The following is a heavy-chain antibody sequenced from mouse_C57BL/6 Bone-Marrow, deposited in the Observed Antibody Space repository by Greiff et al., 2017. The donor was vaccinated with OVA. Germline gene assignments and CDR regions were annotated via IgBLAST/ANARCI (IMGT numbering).Heavy chain of an antibody. Sequence: QVQLKESGPELVKPGASVKISCKASGYAFSSSWMTWVKQRPGKGLEWIGRIYPGDGDTNYIGKFKGKATLTAAKSSSTAYMQLSSLASEDSSVYFCASQGETAQGFDYWGQGTTLTVSS. D-gene: IGHD3-2*02. CDR3: ASQGETAQGFDY. J-gene: IGHJ2*01. V-gene: IGHV1-82*01. CDR2: IYPGDGDT. CDR1: GYAFSSSW.